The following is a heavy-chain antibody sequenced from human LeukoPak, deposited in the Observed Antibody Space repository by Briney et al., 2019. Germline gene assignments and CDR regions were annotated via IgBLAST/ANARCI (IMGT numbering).Heavy chain of an antibody. CDR3: ARVRLRFLEWLSSYYYYYGMDV. D-gene: IGHD3-3*01. CDR1: GGSFSGYY. Sequence: SETLSLTCAVYGGSFSGYYWSWIRQPPGKGLEWIGEINHSGSTNYNPSLKSRVTISVDTSKNQFSLKLSSVTVADTAVYYCARVRLRFLEWLSSYYYYYGMDVWGQGTTVTVSS. J-gene: IGHJ6*02. V-gene: IGHV4-34*01. CDR2: INHSGST.